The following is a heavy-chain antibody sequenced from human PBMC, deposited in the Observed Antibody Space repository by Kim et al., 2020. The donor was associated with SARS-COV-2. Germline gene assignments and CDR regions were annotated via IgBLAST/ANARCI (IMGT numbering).Heavy chain of an antibody. V-gene: IGHV3-15*01. Sequence: GGSLRLSCAASGFTFSNAWMSWVRQAPGKGLEWVGRIKSKTDGGTTDYAAPVKGRFTISRDDSKNTLYLQMNSLKTEDTAVYYCTTRYKRLVAYGAFDIWGQGTMVTVSS. CDR3: TTRYKRLVAYGAFDI. CDR1: GFTFSNAW. D-gene: IGHD6-19*01. CDR2: IKSKTDGGTT. J-gene: IGHJ3*02.